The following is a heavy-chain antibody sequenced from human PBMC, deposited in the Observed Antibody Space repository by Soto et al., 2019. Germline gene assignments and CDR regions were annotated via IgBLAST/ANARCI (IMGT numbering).Heavy chain of an antibody. J-gene: IGHJ6*02. V-gene: IGHV3-48*02. CDR1: GFTFSLYS. CDR3: ARAVTWGLDV. D-gene: IGHD3-10*01. CDR2: ISRSSTSI. Sequence: EVQLVESGGGLVQPGGSLRLSCAASGFTFSLYSMSWVRQAPGKGLEWVSYISRSSTSIHYADSVKGRFTISRDDARNSMHLQMNSLRDGDTAVYYCARAVTWGLDVWGQGTTVSISS.